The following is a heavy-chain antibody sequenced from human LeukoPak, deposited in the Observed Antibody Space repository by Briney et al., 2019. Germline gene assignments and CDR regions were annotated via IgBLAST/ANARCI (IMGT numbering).Heavy chain of an antibody. CDR1: GDSTTSSSHY. CDR2: IYYSGST. CDR3: ARQGPLSGYDYAAFDY. J-gene: IGHJ4*02. Sequence: PSETLSLTCTVSGDSTTSSSHYRGWVRQPPGKGLEWIGCIYYSGSTYYNPSLKSRVTISVDTSKNQFSLNLRSVTAADTAVYYCARQGPLSGYDYAAFDYWGQGTLVIVSS. D-gene: IGHD5-12*01. V-gene: IGHV4-39*01.